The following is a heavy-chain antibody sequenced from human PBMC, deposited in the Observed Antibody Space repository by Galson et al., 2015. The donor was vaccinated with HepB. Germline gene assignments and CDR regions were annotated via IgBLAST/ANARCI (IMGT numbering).Heavy chain of an antibody. D-gene: IGHD2-2*01. CDR3: ARVPYSSTSPRFDP. CDR1: GFSFSSYW. Sequence: SLRLSCAGSGFSFSSYWMSWVRQASEKGLEWVANIKQDGSEKYYVDSVKGRFTISIDNARNSVYLQMSSLRAEDTAIYYCARVPYSSTSPRFDPWGQGPWSPSP. J-gene: IGHJ5*02. V-gene: IGHV3-7*03. CDR2: IKQDGSEK.